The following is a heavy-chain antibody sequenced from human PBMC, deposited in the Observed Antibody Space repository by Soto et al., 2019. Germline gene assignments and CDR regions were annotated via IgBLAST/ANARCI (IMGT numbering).Heavy chain of an antibody. Sequence: SETLSLTCAVSTYFISSGYYWGWIRQPAGKGLEWIGRIYTTGTTNYNPSLKSRVSMSVDTSKNQFSLRLSSVTAADTAVYYCARLGTNGQTLDYWGQGTLVTVSS. D-gene: IGHD3-16*01. CDR3: ARLGTNGQTLDY. J-gene: IGHJ4*02. CDR1: TYFISSGYY. CDR2: IYTTGTT. V-gene: IGHV4-4*07.